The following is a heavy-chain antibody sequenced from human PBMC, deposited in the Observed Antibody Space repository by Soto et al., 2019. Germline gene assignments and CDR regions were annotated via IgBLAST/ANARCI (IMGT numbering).Heavy chain of an antibody. CDR1: GFMFDNYA. Sequence: PGGSLGLSCAASGFMFDNYAMHWVRQAPGKGLEWVSGISWNSGTIGYADSVKGRFTISRDNAKNSLYLQMNSLRAEDTALYYCAKSTGGTANGMDVWGQGTTVTVSS. CDR2: ISWNSGTI. V-gene: IGHV3-9*01. CDR3: AKSTGGTANGMDV. J-gene: IGHJ6*02. D-gene: IGHD2-8*02.